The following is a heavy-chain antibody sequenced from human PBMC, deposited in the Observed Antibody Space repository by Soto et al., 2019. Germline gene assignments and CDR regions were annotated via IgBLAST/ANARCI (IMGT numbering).Heavy chain of an antibody. CDR2: LYGSGDT. J-gene: IGHJ5*02. D-gene: IGHD4-4*01. CDR1: GFIVSSKY. Sequence: KLVESGGGLVQPGGSLRLSCAASGFIVSSKYMSWVRQAPGKGLGWVSVLYGSGDTYYADSVRGRFTISRDSSKNTLYLQMNRLRVDDTGVYYCAKAVLQWQKVEWFDHWGQGALVSVSS. CDR3: AKAVLQWQKVEWFDH. V-gene: IGHV3-66*01.